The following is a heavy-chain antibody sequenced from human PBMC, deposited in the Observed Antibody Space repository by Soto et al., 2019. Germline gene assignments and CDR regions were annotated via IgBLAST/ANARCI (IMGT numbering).Heavy chain of an antibody. J-gene: IGHJ6*02. V-gene: IGHV3-11*06. CDR3: ARDRHLWFGQLSHYYYGMDV. Sequence: GGSLRLSCAASGFTFSDYYMSWIRQAPGKGLEWVSYISSSSSYTNYADSVKGRFTISRDNAKNSLYLQMNSLRAEHTAVYYCARDRHLWFGQLSHYYYGMDVWGQGTTVTVSS. CDR2: ISSSSSYT. CDR1: GFTFSDYY. D-gene: IGHD3-10*01.